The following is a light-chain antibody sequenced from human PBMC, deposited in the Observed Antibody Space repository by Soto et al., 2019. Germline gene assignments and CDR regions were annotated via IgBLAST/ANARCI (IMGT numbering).Light chain of an antibody. CDR3: QQYDSLHLT. V-gene: IGKV3-20*01. Sequence: ENVLTQSPGTLSLSPGERATLSCRASQNVISSYLAWYQQKPGQAPSLLVYATSSRAAGIPDRFSGSGSGTDFTLTISRLEPEDFAVYYCQQYDSLHLTFGGGTKVEIK. CDR1: QNVISSY. CDR2: ATS. J-gene: IGKJ4*01.